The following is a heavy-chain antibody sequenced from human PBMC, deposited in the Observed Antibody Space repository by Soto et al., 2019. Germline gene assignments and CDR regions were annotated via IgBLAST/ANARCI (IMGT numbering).Heavy chain of an antibody. CDR2: ISFSGAT. CDR1: GVSITSYF. J-gene: IGHJ4*02. Sequence: SETLSLTCTVSGVSITSYFWSWIRQTPGKGLDWIGSISFSGATYSNPSLKGRAALSVDTSENHLSLTLNSVTSADTXVYFXARDRRDGYQRNFDFWGQXNXVTVSS. D-gene: IGHD2-2*01. V-gene: IGHV4-59*01. CDR3: ARDRRDGYQRNFDF.